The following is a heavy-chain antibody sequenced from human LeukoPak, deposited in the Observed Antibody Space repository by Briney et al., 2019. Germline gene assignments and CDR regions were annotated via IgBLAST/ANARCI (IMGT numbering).Heavy chain of an antibody. J-gene: IGHJ4*02. V-gene: IGHV4-34*01. Sequence: PSGALSLPCAVYGGSFSGYYWSWLRQPPGKGLEWIGEINHSGSTNYNPSLKSRVTISVDTSKNQFSLKLSSVTAADTAVYYCASLLAFDYWGQGTLVTVSS. CDR2: INHSGST. CDR1: GGSFSGYY. CDR3: ASLLAFDY.